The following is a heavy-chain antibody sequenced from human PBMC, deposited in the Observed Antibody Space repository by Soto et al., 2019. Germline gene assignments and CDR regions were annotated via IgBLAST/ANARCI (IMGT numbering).Heavy chain of an antibody. D-gene: IGHD6-13*01. CDR1: GGTFSNHA. CDR2: IIPIVTTT. V-gene: IGHV1-69*11. Sequence: QVHLVQSGAEVKKPGSSVKVSCTASGGTFSNHAINWVRQAPGQGLEWMGRIIPIVTTTNYAQKFQGRVTITADESTITAYMELSTLKHDDTAVYYCAREVAADGTFREDVFDIWGQGTLVTVSS. J-gene: IGHJ3*02. CDR3: AREVAADGTFREDVFDI.